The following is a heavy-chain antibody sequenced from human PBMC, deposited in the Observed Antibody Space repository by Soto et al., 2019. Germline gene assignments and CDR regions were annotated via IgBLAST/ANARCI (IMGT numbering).Heavy chain of an antibody. J-gene: IGHJ4*02. D-gene: IGHD3-16*01. Sequence: QVQLVQSGAEVKKPGASVKVSCKASGYTFTSYGISWVRQAPGQGLEWMGWISAYNGNTNYAQKLQGRVTMTTDTSTSTAYMELRSLRSDDTAVYYCARDPPRTIQDYVWGSYTYYFDYWGQGTLVTVSS. V-gene: IGHV1-18*01. CDR1: GYTFTSYG. CDR3: ARDPPRTIQDYVWGSYTYYFDY. CDR2: ISAYNGNT.